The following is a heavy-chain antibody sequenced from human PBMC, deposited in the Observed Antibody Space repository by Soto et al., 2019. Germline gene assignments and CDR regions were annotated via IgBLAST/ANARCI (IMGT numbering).Heavy chain of an antibody. CDR2: INPNSGGT. CDR3: ARDAIVVVVAATDYYYGMDV. D-gene: IGHD2-15*01. CDR1: GYTFTGYY. J-gene: IGHJ6*02. V-gene: IGHV1-2*02. Sequence: ASVKVSCKASGYTFTGYYMHLVRQAPGQGLEWMGWINPNSGGTNYAQKFQGRVTMTRDTSISTAYMELSRLRSDDTAVYYCARDAIVVVVAATDYYYGMDVWGQGTTVTVSS.